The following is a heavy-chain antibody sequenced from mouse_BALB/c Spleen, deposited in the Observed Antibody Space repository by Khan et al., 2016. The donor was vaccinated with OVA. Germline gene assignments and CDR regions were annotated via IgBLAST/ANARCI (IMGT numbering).Heavy chain of an antibody. D-gene: IGHD1-1*01. CDR1: GYSITSNYA. Sequence: EVQLVESGPGLVKPSQSLSLTCTVTGYSITSNYAWNWIRQSPGNQLEWMGYISYSDSTSYNPSLKSRISITRDTSQNQFFLQLNSVTTEDTATDYCARRNYYGYYFDYWGQGTTLTVSS. J-gene: IGHJ2*01. CDR2: ISYSDST. V-gene: IGHV3-2*02. CDR3: ARRNYYGYYFDY.